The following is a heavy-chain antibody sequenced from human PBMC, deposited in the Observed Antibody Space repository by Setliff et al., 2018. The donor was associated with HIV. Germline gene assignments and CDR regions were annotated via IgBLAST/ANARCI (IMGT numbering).Heavy chain of an antibody. CDR2: ITPYNNNT. D-gene: IGHD3-3*01. CDR1: GYTFSTYG. J-gene: IGHJ6*03. Sequence: ASVKVSCKASGYTFSTYGISWVRQAPGQGLEWMGWITPYNNNTQYTQHLQGRVTMTTDTYTSTAYMDLRSLRSDDTAVYYCARLIKHYDFWSGYYGAYYYYMDVWGTGTTVNVSS. V-gene: IGHV1-18*01. CDR3: ARLIKHYDFWSGYYGAYYYYMDV.